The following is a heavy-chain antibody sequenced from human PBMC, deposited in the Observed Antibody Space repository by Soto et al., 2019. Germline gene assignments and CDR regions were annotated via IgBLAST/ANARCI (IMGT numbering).Heavy chain of an antibody. CDR3: ARGYGDYYYYGMDV. CDR2: IIPIFGTA. Sequence: ASVKVSCKASGGTFSSYAISWVRQAPGQGLEWMGGIIPIFGTANYAQKFQGRVTITADESTSTAYMELSSLRSEDTAVYYCARGYGDYYYYGMDVWGQGTTVTVSS. J-gene: IGHJ6*02. D-gene: IGHD4-17*01. V-gene: IGHV1-69*13. CDR1: GGTFSSYA.